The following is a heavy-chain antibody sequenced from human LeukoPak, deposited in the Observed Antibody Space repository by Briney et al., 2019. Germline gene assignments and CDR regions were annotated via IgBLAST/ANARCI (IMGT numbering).Heavy chain of an antibody. J-gene: IGHJ4*02. D-gene: IGHD6-19*01. V-gene: IGHV1-69*13. Sequence: ASVKVSCKASGGTFSSYAISWVRQAPGQGLEWMGGIILICGTADEEQRCQGRGTITADESTSPAFMELSSLRSEDTAVYYGARVVGAPNSGWYYFDYWGQGTLVIVSS. CDR2: IILICGTA. CDR1: GGTFSSYA. CDR3: ARVVGAPNSGWYYFDY.